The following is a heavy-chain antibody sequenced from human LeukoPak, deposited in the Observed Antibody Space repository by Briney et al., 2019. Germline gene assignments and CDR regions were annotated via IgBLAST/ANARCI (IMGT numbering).Heavy chain of an antibody. Sequence: PGGSLRLSCAASGFTLSSYWMHWVRQAPGKGLVWVSRINGDGRITTYADSVKGRFTISRDNSKNTLYLQMSSLRAEDTAVYFCVRGYSFGPYGMDVWGQGTTVTVSS. CDR2: INGDGRIT. D-gene: IGHD2-15*01. CDR1: GFTLSSYW. J-gene: IGHJ6*02. CDR3: VRGYSFGPYGMDV. V-gene: IGHV3-74*01.